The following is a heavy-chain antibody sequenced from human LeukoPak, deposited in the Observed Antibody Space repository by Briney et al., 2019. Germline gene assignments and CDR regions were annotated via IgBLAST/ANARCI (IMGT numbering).Heavy chain of an antibody. V-gene: IGHV3-53*01. D-gene: IGHD3-10*01. CDR2: IYSGGST. J-gene: IGHJ4*02. CDR1: GFTVSSNY. CDR3: ARDTTNYGFDY. Sequence: PGGSLRLSCAASGFTVSSNYISWVRQAPGKGLEWVSVIYSGGSTYYADSVKDRFTISRDNSKNTLYLQMNSLRAEDTAVYYCARDTTNYGFDYWGQGTLVTVSS.